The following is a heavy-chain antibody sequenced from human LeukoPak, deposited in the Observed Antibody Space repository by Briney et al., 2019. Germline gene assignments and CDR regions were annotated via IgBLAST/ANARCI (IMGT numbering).Heavy chain of an antibody. Sequence: SETLSLTCTVSGGSISSSSYYWGWIRQPPGKGLEWIGTIYYSGSTYYNPSLKSRVTISVDTSKNRFSLKLSSVIAADTAVYYCATQGRSTQVFQVWGQGTLVTVSS. CDR3: ATQGRSTQVFQV. CDR2: IYYSGST. J-gene: IGHJ4*02. V-gene: IGHV4-39*01. CDR1: GGSISSSSYY. D-gene: IGHD2-8*01.